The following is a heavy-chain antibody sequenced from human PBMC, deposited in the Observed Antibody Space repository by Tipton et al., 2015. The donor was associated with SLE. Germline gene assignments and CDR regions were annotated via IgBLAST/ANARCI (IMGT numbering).Heavy chain of an antibody. CDR2: IYTSGST. Sequence: GLVKPSQTLSLTCTVSGGSISSGSYYWSWIRQPAGKGLEWIGRIYTSGSTNYNPSLKSRVTISVDTSKNQFSLKLSSVTAADTAVYYCARPYCSSTSCYTGAFDIWGQGTMVTVSS. CDR1: GGSISSGSYY. CDR3: ARPYCSSTSCYTGAFDI. V-gene: IGHV4-61*02. D-gene: IGHD2-2*02. J-gene: IGHJ3*02.